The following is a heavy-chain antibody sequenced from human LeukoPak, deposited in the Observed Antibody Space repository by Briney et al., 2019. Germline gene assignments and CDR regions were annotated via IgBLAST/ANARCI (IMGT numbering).Heavy chain of an antibody. Sequence: GGSLRLSCAASGFTFSSYAMHWVRQAPGKGLEWVAVISYDGSNKYYADSVKGRFTISRDNSKNTLYLQMNSLRAEDTAVYYCAQPHYRGAFDIWGQGTMVTVSS. D-gene: IGHD3-10*01. CDR1: GFTFSSYA. J-gene: IGHJ3*02. CDR3: AQPHYRGAFDI. V-gene: IGHV3-30-3*01. CDR2: ISYDGSNK.